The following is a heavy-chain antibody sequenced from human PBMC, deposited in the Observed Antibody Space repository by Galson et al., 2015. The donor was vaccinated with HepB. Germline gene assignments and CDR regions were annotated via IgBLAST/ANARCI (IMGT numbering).Heavy chain of an antibody. Sequence: SLRLSCAASGFTFSRYWMNWVRQAPGKGLEWVANIKQDGSEKYYVDSVKGRFTISRDNAKNSLYLQMNSLRAEDTAVYYCAKDRERSSAWYYGLDVWGQGTTVTASS. CDR1: GFTFSRYW. J-gene: IGHJ6*02. V-gene: IGHV3-7*01. CDR2: IKQDGSEK. CDR3: AKDRERSSAWYYGLDV. D-gene: IGHD6-19*01.